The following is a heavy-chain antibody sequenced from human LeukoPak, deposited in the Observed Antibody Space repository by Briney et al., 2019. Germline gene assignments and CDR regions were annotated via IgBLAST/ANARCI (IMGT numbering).Heavy chain of an antibody. Sequence: SETLSLTCTVSGGSISSYYWSWIRQPPGKGLEWNGYIYYSGSTNYNPSLKHRHTISVDASKNQYSLKLSSVTVADTAVYCWGRVMVRGVMVSWGQGTLVSVSS. CDR2: IYYSGST. D-gene: IGHD3-10*01. J-gene: IGHJ4*02. CDR3: GRVMVRGVMVS. V-gene: IGHV4-59*01. CDR1: GGSISSYY.